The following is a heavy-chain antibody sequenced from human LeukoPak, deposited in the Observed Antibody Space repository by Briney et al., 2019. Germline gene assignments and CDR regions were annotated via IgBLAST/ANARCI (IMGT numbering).Heavy chain of an antibody. CDR3: ALGPNSNWSGLDF. CDR1: GFSFSGHW. J-gene: IGHJ4*02. Sequence: GGSLRLSCTASGFSFSGHWMHWARQLPGKGLVWVSRISPTGSTTSYADSVKGRFTVSRDNAKNTLYLQVNNLRAEDTAVYYCALGPNSNWSGLDFWGQGTLLTVSS. V-gene: IGHV3-74*01. D-gene: IGHD6-6*01. CDR2: ISPTGSTT.